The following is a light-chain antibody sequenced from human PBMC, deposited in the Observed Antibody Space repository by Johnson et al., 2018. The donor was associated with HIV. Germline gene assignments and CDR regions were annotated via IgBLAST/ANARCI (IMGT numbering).Light chain of an antibody. CDR2: ENN. J-gene: IGLJ1*01. Sequence: QSVLTQPPSVSAAPGQKVTISCSGSRSNIGNNYVSWYQQLPGTAPKLLIYENNKRPSGIPDRFSGSKSGTSATLGITGLQTGDEADYYCGTWDSSLSAGIVFGTGTKVTVL. CDR3: GTWDSSLSAGIV. CDR1: RSNIGNNY. V-gene: IGLV1-51*02.